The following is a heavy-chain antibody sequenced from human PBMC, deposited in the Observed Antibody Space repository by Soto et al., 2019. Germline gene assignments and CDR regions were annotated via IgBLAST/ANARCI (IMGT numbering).Heavy chain of an antibody. CDR1: GFTFSGSA. J-gene: IGHJ6*02. D-gene: IGHD3-9*01. CDR2: IRSKANSYAT. CDR3: TSTYDILTGYYHYYYYGMDV. V-gene: IGHV3-73*01. Sequence: AGGSLRLSCAASGFTFSGSAMHWVRQASGKGLEWVGRIRSKANSYATAYAASVKGRFTISRDDSKNTAYLQMNSLKTEDTAVYYCTSTYDILTGYYHYYYYGMDVWGQGTTVTVSS.